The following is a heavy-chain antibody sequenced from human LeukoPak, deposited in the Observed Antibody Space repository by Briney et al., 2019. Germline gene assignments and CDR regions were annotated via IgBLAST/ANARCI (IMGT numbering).Heavy chain of an antibody. V-gene: IGHV3-30*04. J-gene: IGHJ4*02. D-gene: IGHD2-15*01. CDR1: GFTFSRCA. CDR3: ARDAGDYSLIDY. CDR2: ISYDGSNK. Sequence: GGSLRLSCVASGFTFSRCAMSWVRQAPGKGLEWVAVISYDGSNKYYADSVKGRFTISRDNSKNTLYLQMNSLRAEDTAVYYCARDAGDYSLIDYWGQGTLVTVSS.